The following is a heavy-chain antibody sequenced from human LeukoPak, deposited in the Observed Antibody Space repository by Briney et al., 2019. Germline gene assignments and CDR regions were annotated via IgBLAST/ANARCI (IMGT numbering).Heavy chain of an antibody. V-gene: IGHV1-69*06. J-gene: IGHJ4*02. D-gene: IGHD3-10*01. CDR3: VKDRVWFGELLNPLFDN. Sequence: SVKVSCKASGGTFSSYAISWVRQAPGQGLEWMGGIIPIFGTANYAQKFQGRVTITADKSTSTAYMELSSLRAEDTALYYCVKDRVWFGELLNPLFDNWGQGTRVTVSS. CDR1: GGTFSSYA. CDR2: IIPIFGTA.